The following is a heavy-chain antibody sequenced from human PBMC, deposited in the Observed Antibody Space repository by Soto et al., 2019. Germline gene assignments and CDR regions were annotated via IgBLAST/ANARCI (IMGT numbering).Heavy chain of an antibody. Sequence: KASETLSLTCAVYGGSFSGYYWSWIRQPPGKGLEWIGEINHSGSTNYNPSLKSRVTISVDTSKNQFSLKLSSVTAADTAVYYCARGLLYSSSSNRFDPWGQGTLVTVSS. CDR2: INHSGST. CDR1: GGSFSGYY. D-gene: IGHD6-13*01. J-gene: IGHJ5*02. CDR3: ARGLLYSSSSNRFDP. V-gene: IGHV4-34*01.